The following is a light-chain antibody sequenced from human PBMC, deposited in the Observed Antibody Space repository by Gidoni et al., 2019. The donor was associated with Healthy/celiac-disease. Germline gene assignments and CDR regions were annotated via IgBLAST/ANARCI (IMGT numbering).Light chain of an antibody. CDR2: GAS. Sequence: DILLTQPPGTPSWSPGERATLSCRASQSVSSSYLAWYQQKPGQAPRLLLYGASSGGSGADFTLTISRQEPEDFAVYCCQRYGSPLTFGGGTKVEIK. J-gene: IGKJ4*01. CDR1: QSVSSSY. CDR3: QRYGSPLT. V-gene: IGKV3-20*01.